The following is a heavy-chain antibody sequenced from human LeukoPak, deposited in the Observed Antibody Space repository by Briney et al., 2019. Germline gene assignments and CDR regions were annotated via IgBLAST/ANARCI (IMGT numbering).Heavy chain of an antibody. CDR2: IRRRAYGGAA. J-gene: IGHJ4*02. CDR3: SRNGLVDFDY. Sequence: GQSLRLSCTTSGFAFDDFAMSWVRQPAGKGLEWVGFIRRRAYGGAAEYAASVKGRFIISRDDSKGIAYLKMNSLKTEDTAVYYCSRNGLVDFDYWGQGSRVIVSP. V-gene: IGHV3-49*04. CDR1: GFAFDDFA.